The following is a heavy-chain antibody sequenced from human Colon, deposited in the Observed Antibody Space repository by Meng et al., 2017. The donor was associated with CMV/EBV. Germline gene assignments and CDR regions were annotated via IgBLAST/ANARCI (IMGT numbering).Heavy chain of an antibody. CDR3: ARVGGPGASGRNFDAFHL. V-gene: IGHV1-2*02. D-gene: IGHD3-3*01. CDR2: INPASGDT. J-gene: IGHJ3*01. CDR1: GYSFTGQY. Sequence: ASVKVSCKASGYSFTGQYMHWVRQAPGQGLEWMGWINPASGDTNYAETFQDRVTMTRDTSISTAYMELSGLSSDDTAVYYCARVGGPGASGRNFDAFHLWGQGTRVTVSS.